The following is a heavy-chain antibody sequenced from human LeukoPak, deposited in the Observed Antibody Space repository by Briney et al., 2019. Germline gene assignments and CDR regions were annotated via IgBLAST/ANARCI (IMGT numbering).Heavy chain of an antibody. Sequence: PGGSLRLSCAASGFTFSSYAMHWVRQALGKGLEWVAVISYDGSNKYYADSVKGRFTISRDNSKNTLYLQMNSLRAEDTAVYYCARGDIGYSGSYFPFDIWGQGTMVTVSS. D-gene: IGHD1-26*01. CDR2: ISYDGSNK. CDR1: GFTFSSYA. J-gene: IGHJ3*02. CDR3: ARGDIGYSGSYFPFDI. V-gene: IGHV3-30*04.